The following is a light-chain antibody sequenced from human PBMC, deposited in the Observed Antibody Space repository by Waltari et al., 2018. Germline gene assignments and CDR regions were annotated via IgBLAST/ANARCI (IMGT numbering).Light chain of an antibody. CDR2: DT. J-gene: IGLJ1*01. V-gene: IGLV2-14*03. Sequence: QSALSQPASVSGSPGQSLTISCRGTNTDVGGSNFVSWYQQYPDKAPKVIIYDTDRPSGVSHRFSGSKFGNTASLTISGLQAEDEADYYCCSYTRSSTYVFGTGTKVTVL. CDR3: CSYTRSSTYV. CDR1: NTDVGGSNF.